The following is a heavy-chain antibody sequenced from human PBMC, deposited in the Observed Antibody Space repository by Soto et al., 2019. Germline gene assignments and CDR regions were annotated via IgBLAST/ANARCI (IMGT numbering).Heavy chain of an antibody. CDR1: GFTLSSYW. V-gene: IGHV3-33*08. CDR3: ARDPQYCSSTSCYYYHYGMDV. Sequence: GGSLRLSCAASGFTLSSYWMHWVRQAPGKGLEWVAVIWYDGSNKYYADSVKGRFTISRDNSKNTLYLQMNSLRAEDTAVYYCARDPQYCSSTSCYYYHYGMDVWGQGTTVTVSS. D-gene: IGHD2-2*01. CDR2: IWYDGSNK. J-gene: IGHJ6*02.